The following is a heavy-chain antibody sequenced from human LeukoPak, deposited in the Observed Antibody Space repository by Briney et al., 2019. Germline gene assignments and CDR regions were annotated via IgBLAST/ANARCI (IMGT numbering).Heavy chain of an antibody. D-gene: IGHD5-18*01. CDR1: GFTFSSYA. CDR2: ISYDGSNK. J-gene: IGHJ4*02. Sequence: GGSLRLSCAASGFTFSSYAMHWVRQAPGKGLEWVAVISYDGSNKYYADSVKGRFTISRDNSKNTLYLQMNSLRAEDTAVYYCARDGAAMEFDYWGQGTLVTVSS. V-gene: IGHV3-30-3*01. CDR3: ARDGAAMEFDY.